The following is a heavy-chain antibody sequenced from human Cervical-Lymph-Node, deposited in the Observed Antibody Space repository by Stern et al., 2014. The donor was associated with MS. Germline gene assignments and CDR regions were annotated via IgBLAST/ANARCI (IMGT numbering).Heavy chain of an antibody. CDR2: ISYNGKLK. CDR1: GFTFSKYG. D-gene: IGHD4-17*01. V-gene: IGHV3-30*03. CDR3: ARDMTTVTALDY. J-gene: IGHJ4*02. Sequence: VQLVESGGGAVQPGRSLRLSCVVSGFTFSKYGMHWVRQAPGKGLEWVAIISYNGKLKYYSDAVKGRFTISRDNSKATLYLEMNSLRGEDTAVYFCARDMTTVTALDYWGQGTPVTVSS.